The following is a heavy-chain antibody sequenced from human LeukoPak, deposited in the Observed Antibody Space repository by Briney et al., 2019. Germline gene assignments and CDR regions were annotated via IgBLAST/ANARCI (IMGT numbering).Heavy chain of an antibody. Sequence: PSETLSLTCTVSGGSITSYYWSWIRQPPGKGLEWIGYLFHSGTRSYNPSLKSRVTISADTTKNQIFLTLSSTTAADTAVYYCARRRGWKQQLVYFDYWGQGTLATVSS. D-gene: IGHD6-13*01. CDR1: GGSITSYY. V-gene: IGHV4-59*08. CDR2: LFHSGTR. CDR3: ARRRGWKQQLVYFDY. J-gene: IGHJ4*02.